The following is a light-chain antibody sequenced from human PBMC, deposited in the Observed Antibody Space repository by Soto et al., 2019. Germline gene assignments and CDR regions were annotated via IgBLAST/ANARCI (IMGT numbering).Light chain of an antibody. CDR3: QQYYSAPPWT. J-gene: IGKJ1*01. CDR2: WAS. CDR1: QSVFYSSNNKNS. Sequence: DIVMTQSPDSLAVSLGERATINCKSSQSVFYSSNNKNSLAWYQQKAGQPPKLLIYWASTRESGVPDRFSGSGSGIDFTLTISNLQADDVAIYYCQQYYSAPPWTFGQGTKVEIK. V-gene: IGKV4-1*01.